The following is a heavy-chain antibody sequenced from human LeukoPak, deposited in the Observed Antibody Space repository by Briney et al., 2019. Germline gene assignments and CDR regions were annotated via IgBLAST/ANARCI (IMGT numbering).Heavy chain of an antibody. V-gene: IGHV1-18*01. CDR1: GYTFTSYG. D-gene: IGHD3-10*01. J-gene: IGHJ6*02. CDR3: ARDGGRSSGSYDWYYYYYYGMDV. Sequence: GASVKVSCKASGYTFTSYGISWVRQAPGQGLEWMGWISAYNGNTNYAQKLQGRVTMTTDTSTSTAYMELRSLRSDDTAVYYCARDGGRSSGSYDWYYYYYYGMDVWGQGTTVTVSS. CDR2: ISAYNGNT.